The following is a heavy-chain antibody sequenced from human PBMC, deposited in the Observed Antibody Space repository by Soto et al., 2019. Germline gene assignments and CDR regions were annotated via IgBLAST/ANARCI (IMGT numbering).Heavy chain of an antibody. Sequence: QVQLVESGGGVVQPGRSLRLSCEASGLTFSRSGMHWVRQAPGKGLEWVAVISYDGGQKYYADSMKGRFTISRDNSKNTLYLKMNSLRVEDTAVYYCANQGVQWLPGEHWGQGTLVTVSS. V-gene: IGHV3-30*18. CDR1: GLTFSRSG. CDR2: ISYDGGQK. CDR3: ANQGVQWLPGEH. D-gene: IGHD6-19*01. J-gene: IGHJ4*02.